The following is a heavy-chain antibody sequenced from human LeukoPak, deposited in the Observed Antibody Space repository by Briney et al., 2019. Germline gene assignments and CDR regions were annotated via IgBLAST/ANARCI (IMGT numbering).Heavy chain of an antibody. CDR1: GGSISISSYY. CDR3: ARRVVPAAMWSWVRTNFDY. Sequence: PSETLSLTCTVSGGSISISSYYWGWIRQPPGKGLEWIGSIYYSGSTYYNPSLKSRVTISVDTSKNQFSLKLSSVTAADTAVYYCARRVVPAAMWSWVRTNFDYWGQGTLVTVSS. J-gene: IGHJ4*02. CDR2: IYYSGST. D-gene: IGHD2-2*01. V-gene: IGHV4-39*01.